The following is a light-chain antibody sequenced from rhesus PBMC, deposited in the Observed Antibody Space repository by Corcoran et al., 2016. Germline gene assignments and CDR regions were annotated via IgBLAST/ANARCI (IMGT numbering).Light chain of an antibody. J-gene: IGKJ2*01. CDR2: EAF. CDR1: QGINND. Sequence: IQMTQSPSSLSASVGDRVTITCRASQGINNDLAWYQQKAAETPTLRIYEAFRLQSGIPSRFSGSGSGIDFTHPISSMDSDDFATYYCQHYYRTPYSFGQGTKVEIK. CDR3: QHYYRTPYS. V-gene: IGKV1-80*01.